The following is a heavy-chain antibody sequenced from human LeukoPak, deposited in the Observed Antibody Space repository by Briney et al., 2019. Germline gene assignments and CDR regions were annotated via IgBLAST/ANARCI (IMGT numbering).Heavy chain of an antibody. V-gene: IGHV3-48*04. D-gene: IGHD3-10*01. CDR3: ATEPDYYYGSGSYYDY. CDR1: GFTFSSYS. J-gene: IGHJ4*02. CDR2: ISSSSSTI. Sequence: PGGSLRLSCAASGFTFSSYSMNWVRQAPGKGLEWVSYISSSSSTIYYADSVKGRFTISRDNAKNSLYLQMNSLRAEDTAVYYCATEPDYYYGSGSYYDYWGQGTLVTVSS.